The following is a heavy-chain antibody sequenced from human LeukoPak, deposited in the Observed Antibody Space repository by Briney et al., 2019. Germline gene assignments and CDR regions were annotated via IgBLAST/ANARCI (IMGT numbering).Heavy chain of an antibody. V-gene: IGHV1-58*02. CDR1: GLTFTSSA. Sequence: ASVKVSCKASGLTFTSSAMQWVRQARGQRLEWIGWIVVGSGNTNYAQKFQERVTITRDMSTSTAYMKLSSLRSEDTAVYYCAAEAGDRLRVDYWGQGTLVTVSS. D-gene: IGHD7-27*01. J-gene: IGHJ4*02. CDR2: IVVGSGNT. CDR3: AAEAGDRLRVDY.